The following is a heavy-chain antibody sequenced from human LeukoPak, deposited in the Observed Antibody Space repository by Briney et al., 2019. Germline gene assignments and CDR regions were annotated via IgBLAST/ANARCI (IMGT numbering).Heavy chain of an antibody. CDR1: GFTFSNNW. CDR2: IKQDGSEK. Sequence: GGSLRLSCAASGFTFSNNWMTWVRQAPGKGLEWVANIKQDGSEKYYVDSVKGRFTISRDNAKNSLHLQMSSLRVEDTAVYYCARGVDNSGYYWEIYWGQGTLVTVSS. V-gene: IGHV3-7*01. CDR3: ARGVDNSGYYWEIY. D-gene: IGHD3-22*01. J-gene: IGHJ4*02.